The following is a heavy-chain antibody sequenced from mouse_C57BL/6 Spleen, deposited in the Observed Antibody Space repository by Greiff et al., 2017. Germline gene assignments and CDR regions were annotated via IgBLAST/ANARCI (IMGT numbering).Heavy chain of an antibody. J-gene: IGHJ2*01. CDR1: GYTFTDYE. V-gene: IGHV1-15*01. D-gene: IGHD4-1*01. CDR2: IDPETGGT. CDR3: TRLTFYYFDY. Sequence: QVQLQQSGAELVRPGASVTLSCKASGYTFTDYEMHWVKQTPVHGLEWIGAIDPETGGTAYNQKFKGKAILTADKSSSTAYMELGSLTSEDSAVYYCTRLTFYYFDYWGQGTTLTVSS.